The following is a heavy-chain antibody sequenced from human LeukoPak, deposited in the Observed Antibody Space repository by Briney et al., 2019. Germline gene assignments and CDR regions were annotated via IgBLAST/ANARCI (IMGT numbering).Heavy chain of an antibody. CDR1: GFTFSRYW. Sequence: GGSLRLSCAASGFTFSRYWMSWVRQAPGKGLEWVANIKQDGSEKYYVDSVKGRFTISRDNAKNSLYLQMNSLRAEDTAVYYCASSTGYSSSWSNWFDHWGQGTLVTVSS. D-gene: IGHD6-13*01. CDR3: ASSTGYSSSWSNWFDH. J-gene: IGHJ5*02. V-gene: IGHV3-7*01. CDR2: IKQDGSEK.